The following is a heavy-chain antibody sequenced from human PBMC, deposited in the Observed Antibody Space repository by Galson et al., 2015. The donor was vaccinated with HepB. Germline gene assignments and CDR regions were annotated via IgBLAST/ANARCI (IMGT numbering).Heavy chain of an antibody. CDR2: ISSSSSYI. CDR1: GFTFSSYS. CDR3: ARDWGAIFSDAFDI. D-gene: IGHD2-2*02. V-gene: IGHV3-21*01. Sequence: SLRLSCAASGFTFSSYSMNWVRQAPGKGLEWVSSISSSSSYIYYADSVKGRFTISRDNAKNSLYLQMNSLRAEDTAVYYCARDWGAIFSDAFDIWGQGTMVTVSS. J-gene: IGHJ3*02.